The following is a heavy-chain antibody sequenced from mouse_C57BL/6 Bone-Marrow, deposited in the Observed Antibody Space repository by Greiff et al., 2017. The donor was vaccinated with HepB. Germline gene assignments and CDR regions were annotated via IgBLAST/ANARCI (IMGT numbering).Heavy chain of an antibody. Sequence: EVQLQQSGPELVKPGASVKISCKASGYSFTGYYMNWVKQSPEKSLEWIGEINPSTGGTTYNQKFKAKATLTVDKSSSTAYMQFKSLTSEDAAVYDCARDRGYGRRSSYWYFDVWGTGTTVTVSS. CDR1: GYSFTGYY. V-gene: IGHV1-42*01. J-gene: IGHJ1*03. D-gene: IGHD1-1*01. CDR2: INPSTGGT. CDR3: ARDRGYGRRSSYWYFDV.